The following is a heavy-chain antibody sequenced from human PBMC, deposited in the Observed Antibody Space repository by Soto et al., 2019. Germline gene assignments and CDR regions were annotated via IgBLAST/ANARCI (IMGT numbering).Heavy chain of an antibody. V-gene: IGHV4-61*01. D-gene: IGHD6-6*01. Sequence: SETLSLTCTVSGGSVSSGSYYWSWIRQPPGKGLEWIGYIYYSGSTNYNPSLKSRVTISVDTSKNQFSLKLSSVTAADTAVYYCARDVEDSSSSFFDYWGQGTMVPVYS. J-gene: IGHJ4*02. CDR2: IYYSGST. CDR3: ARDVEDSSSSFFDY. CDR1: GGSVSSGSYY.